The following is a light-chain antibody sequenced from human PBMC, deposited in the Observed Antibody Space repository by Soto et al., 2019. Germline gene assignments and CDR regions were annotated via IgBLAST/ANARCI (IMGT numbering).Light chain of an antibody. CDR3: HQYGTSRWT. CDR2: GAS. CDR1: QSVSSSY. V-gene: IGKV3-20*01. Sequence: PGERATLSCRASQSVSSSYLAWYQQKPGQAPRLLIYGASSRATGIPDRFSGSGSGTDFTLTISRLEPGDFAVYYCHQYGTSRWTFGQGTKVEIK. J-gene: IGKJ1*01.